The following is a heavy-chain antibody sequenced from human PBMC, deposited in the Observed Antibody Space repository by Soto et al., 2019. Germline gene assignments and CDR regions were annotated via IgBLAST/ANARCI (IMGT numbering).Heavy chain of an antibody. D-gene: IGHD5-12*01. CDR1: GFTFSSYD. CDR2: IGTAGDT. V-gene: IGHV3-13*01. Sequence: PGGSLRLSCAASGFTFSSYDMHWVRQATGKGLEWVSAIGTAGDTYYPGSVKGRFTISRENAKNSLYLQMNSLRAEDTAVYYCARAPRKVDIVATLPPNYGMDVWGQGTTVTVSS. J-gene: IGHJ6*02. CDR3: ARAPRKVDIVATLPPNYGMDV.